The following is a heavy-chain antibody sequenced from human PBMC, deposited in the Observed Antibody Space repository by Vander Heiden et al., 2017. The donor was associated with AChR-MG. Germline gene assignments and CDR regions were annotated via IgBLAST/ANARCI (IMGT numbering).Heavy chain of an antibody. CDR3: ARSITMVQSTPDY. J-gene: IGHJ4*02. V-gene: IGHV3-30-3*01. CDR1: GFTFSSYA. D-gene: IGHD3-10*01. CDR2: ISYDGSNK. Sequence: QVQLVESGGGVVQPGRYLRLSCAAPGFTFSSYAMHWVRQAPGKGLEWVAVISYDGSNKYYADSVKGRFTISRDNSKNTLYLQMNSLRAEDTAVYYCARSITMVQSTPDYWGQGTLVTVSS.